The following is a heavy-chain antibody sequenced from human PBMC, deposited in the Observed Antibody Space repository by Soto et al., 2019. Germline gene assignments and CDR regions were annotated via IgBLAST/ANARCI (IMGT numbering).Heavy chain of an antibody. J-gene: IGHJ6*02. CDR2: IYSGGST. V-gene: IGHV3-66*04. Sequence: PGGSLRLSCAASRFTFSDYSMNWVRQAPGKGLEWVSVIYSGGSTYYADSVKGRFTISRDNSKNTLYLQMNSLRAEDTAVYYCARQDFMGADYYYYGMDVWGQGTTVTVSS. CDR1: RFTFSDYS. CDR3: ARQDFMGADYYYYGMDV. D-gene: IGHD1-26*01.